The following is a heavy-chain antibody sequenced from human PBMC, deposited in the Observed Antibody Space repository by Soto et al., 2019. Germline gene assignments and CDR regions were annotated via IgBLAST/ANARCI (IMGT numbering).Heavy chain of an antibody. V-gene: IGHV3-23*01. Sequence: GGSLRLSCAASGFTFSSYAMSWVRQAPGKGLEWVSAISGSGGSTYYADSVKGRFTISRDNSKNTLYLQMNSLRAEDTAVYYCAKVGGYYDSSGSDFDYWGQGTLVTVSS. J-gene: IGHJ4*02. D-gene: IGHD3-22*01. CDR3: AKVGGYYDSSGSDFDY. CDR1: GFTFSSYA. CDR2: ISGSGGST.